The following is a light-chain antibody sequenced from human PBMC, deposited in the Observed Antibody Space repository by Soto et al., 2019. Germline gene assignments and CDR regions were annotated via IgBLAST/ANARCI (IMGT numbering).Light chain of an antibody. CDR3: QQSYSTPPT. V-gene: IGKV1-39*01. CDR1: QSIATY. CDR2: AAS. Sequence: DIQMTQSPSSLSSSVGDRVTITCRASQSIATYLNWYQLKPGKAPNLLIYAASSLQSGVPSRFSGSGSVTDFTLTIRSLQPEDFASYYCQQSYSTPPTFGQGTKLEIK. J-gene: IGKJ2*01.